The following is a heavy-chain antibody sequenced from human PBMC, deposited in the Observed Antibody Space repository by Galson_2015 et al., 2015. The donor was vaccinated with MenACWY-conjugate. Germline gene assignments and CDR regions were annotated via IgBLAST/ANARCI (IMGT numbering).Heavy chain of an antibody. D-gene: IGHD5-18*01. V-gene: IGHV2-5*02. CDR1: GFSLSSSGVG. CDR2: IYWDDDK. CDR3: AHSGGDPTMVHWWFDP. J-gene: IGHJ5*02. Sequence: PALVKPTQTLTLTCTFSGFSLSSSGVGVGWIRQPPGKALEWLALIYWDDDKRYSPSLKTRLTITRDTSKNQVVLTMTNMDPVDTATYYCAHSGGDPTMVHWWFDPWGRGTLVTVSS.